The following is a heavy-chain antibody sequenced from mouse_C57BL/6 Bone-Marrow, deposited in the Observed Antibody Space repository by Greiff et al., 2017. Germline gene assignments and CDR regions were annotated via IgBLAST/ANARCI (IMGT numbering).Heavy chain of an antibody. CDR3: ARIDGYLWYFDV. V-gene: IGHV5-15*01. D-gene: IGHD2-3*01. CDR2: ISNLAYSI. CDR1: GFTFSDYG. J-gene: IGHJ1*03. Sequence: EVMLVESGGGLVQPGGSLKLSCAASGFTFSDYGMAWVRQAPRKGPEWVAFISNLAYSIYYAATVTGRFTISRENAKNTLYLEMSSLRSEDTAMYYCARIDGYLWYFDVWGTGTTVTVSS.